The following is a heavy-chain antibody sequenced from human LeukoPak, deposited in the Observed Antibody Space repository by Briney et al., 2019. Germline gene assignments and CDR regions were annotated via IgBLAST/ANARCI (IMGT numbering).Heavy chain of an antibody. CDR1: GYTFTGYY. CDR2: INPNSGGT. D-gene: IGHD3-22*01. J-gene: IGHJ5*02. Sequence: ASVKVSCKASGYTFTGYYMHWVRQAPGQGLEWMGWINPNSGGTNYAQKFQGRVTMTRDTSISTAYMELSGLRSDDTAVYYCARDRAYYYDSSGYYYGPRSSFDPWGQGTLVTVSS. V-gene: IGHV1-2*02. CDR3: ARDRAYYYDSSGYYYGPRSSFDP.